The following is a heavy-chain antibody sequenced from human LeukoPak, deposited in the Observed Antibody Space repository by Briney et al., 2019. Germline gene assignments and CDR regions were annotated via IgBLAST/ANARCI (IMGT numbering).Heavy chain of an antibody. CDR1: GFTFSNYN. V-gene: IGHV3-21*01. CDR3: ATSNSWYYFDY. D-gene: IGHD6-13*01. Sequence: GGSLRLSCSASGFTFSNYNMNWVRQAPGKGLEWVSSISSSSSYIYYADSVKKGRFTISRDNAKNSLYLQMNRLRAEDTAVYYCATSNSWYYFDYWGQGTLVTVSS. CDR2: ISSSSSYI. J-gene: IGHJ4*02.